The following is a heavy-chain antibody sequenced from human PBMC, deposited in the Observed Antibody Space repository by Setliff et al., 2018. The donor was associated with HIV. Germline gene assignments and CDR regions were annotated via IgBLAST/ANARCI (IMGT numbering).Heavy chain of an antibody. D-gene: IGHD3-10*01. Sequence: ASETLSLSCAASGFTFSSYAMTWVRQAPGKGLEWVSAISGSGGSTYYADSVKGRFIISRENSKNTLYLQMNSLRAQDTAIYYCAKDPRGSMVRGLINYFDPWGQGTLVTVSS. CDR2: ISGSGGST. CDR3: AKDPRGSMVRGLINYFDP. V-gene: IGHV3-23*01. J-gene: IGHJ5*02. CDR1: GFTFSSYA.